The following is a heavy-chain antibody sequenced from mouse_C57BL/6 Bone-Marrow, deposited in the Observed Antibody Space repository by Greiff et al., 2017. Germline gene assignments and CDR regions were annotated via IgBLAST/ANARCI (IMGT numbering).Heavy chain of an antibody. J-gene: IGHJ3*01. CDR3: ARDYGSSVAWFAY. CDR2: IYPRSGNT. D-gene: IGHD1-1*01. Sequence: QVQLKESGAELARPGASVKLSCKASGYTFTSYGISWVKQRTGQGLEWIGEIYPRSGNTYYNEKFKGKATLTADKSSSTAYMELRSLTSEDSAVYFCARDYGSSVAWFAYWGQGTLVTVSA. V-gene: IGHV1-81*01. CDR1: GYTFTSYG.